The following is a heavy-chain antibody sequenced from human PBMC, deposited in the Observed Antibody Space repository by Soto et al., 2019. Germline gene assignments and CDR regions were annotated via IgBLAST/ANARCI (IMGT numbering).Heavy chain of an antibody. V-gene: IGHV3-23*04. Sequence: EVRLVESGGGLVQPGGSLTLSCAASGFTFSSYWMTWVRQAPGKGLEWVSVISGSGDSTYYADSVKGRFTISRDNSKNTLYLQMNSLRAEDTAVYYCAKRATGTYFDYWGQGTLVTVSS. CDR2: ISGSGDST. CDR3: AKRATGTYFDY. CDR1: GFTFSSYW. J-gene: IGHJ4*02. D-gene: IGHD1-1*01.